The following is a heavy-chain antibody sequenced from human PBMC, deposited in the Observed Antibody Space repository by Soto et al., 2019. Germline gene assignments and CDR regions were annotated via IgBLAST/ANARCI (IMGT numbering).Heavy chain of an antibody. V-gene: IGHV3-30*18. J-gene: IGHJ4*02. Sequence: PGGSLRLSCAASGFTFSSYGMHWVRQAPGKGLEWVAVISYDGSNKYYADSVKGRFTISRDNSKNTLYLQMNSLRAEDTAVYYCAKDFRAAVTTAWDYWGQGTLVTVSS. CDR3: AKDFRAAVTTAWDY. D-gene: IGHD4-17*01. CDR1: GFTFSSYG. CDR2: ISYDGSNK.